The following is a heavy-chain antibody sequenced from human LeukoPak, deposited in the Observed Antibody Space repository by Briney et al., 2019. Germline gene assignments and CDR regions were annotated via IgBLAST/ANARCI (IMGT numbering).Heavy chain of an antibody. J-gene: IGHJ5*02. CDR2: IYYSGST. CDR1: GDSVSSYY. CDR3: ARHEYSSSFRFDP. D-gene: IGHD6-6*01. V-gene: IGHV4-59*08. Sequence: AETLCLTCTVSGDSVSSYYWSWIRQPPGKGLEWIGYIYYSGSTNYNPSLKSRLTISVDTSKNQFSLKLSSVTAADTAVYYCARHEYSSSFRFDPWGQGNLVPVSS.